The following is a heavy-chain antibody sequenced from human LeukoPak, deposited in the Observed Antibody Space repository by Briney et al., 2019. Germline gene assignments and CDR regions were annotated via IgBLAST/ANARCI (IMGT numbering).Heavy chain of an antibody. D-gene: IGHD5-18*01. CDR2: IYPGDSDT. CDR3: ARPESGYSYGYYIF. V-gene: IGHV5-51*01. Sequence: GASLQISCKGSGYCFTNYWIGWVRQMPGKGLEWMGIIYPGDSDTRYSPSFQGQVTISADKSINTAYLQWSSLEASDTAMYYCARPESGYSYGYYIFWGQGTLVTVSS. CDR1: GYCFTNYW. J-gene: IGHJ4*02.